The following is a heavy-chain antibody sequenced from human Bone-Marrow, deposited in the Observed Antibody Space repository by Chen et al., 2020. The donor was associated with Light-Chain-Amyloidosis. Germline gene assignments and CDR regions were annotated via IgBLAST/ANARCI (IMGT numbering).Heavy chain of an antibody. D-gene: IGHD5-12*01. Sequence: VQLEQSGPEVKKPGESLKISCKGSGYTFPNYWIGWVRQMPGKGLEWMGVIYPDDSDARYSPSFEGQVTISADKSITTAYLQWRSLKASDTAMYYWARRRDGYNFDYWGQGTLVTVSS. CDR2: IYPDDSDA. V-gene: IGHV5-51*01. CDR1: GYTFPNYW. CDR3: ARRRDGYNFDY. J-gene: IGHJ4*02.